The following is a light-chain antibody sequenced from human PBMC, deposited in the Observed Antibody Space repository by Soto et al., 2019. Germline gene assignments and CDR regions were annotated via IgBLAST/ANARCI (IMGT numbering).Light chain of an antibody. CDR2: PAS. Sequence: DIQMTQSPSSLSASVGGRVTITCRASQDISNFLAWYQQKPGKVPKLLIYPASTLQSGVPSRFSGSGSGTDFTLTITSLQSEDFATYYCQKYKDAPFTFGPGTKVDV. CDR3: QKYKDAPFT. V-gene: IGKV1-27*01. J-gene: IGKJ3*01. CDR1: QDISNF.